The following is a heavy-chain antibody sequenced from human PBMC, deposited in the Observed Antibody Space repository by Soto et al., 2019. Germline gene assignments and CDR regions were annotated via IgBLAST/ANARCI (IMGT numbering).Heavy chain of an antibody. D-gene: IGHD2-21*01. V-gene: IGHV3-23*01. Sequence: EVQLLESGGGLVRPGGSLRLSCAASGFTFSSDDMSWVRQAPGKRLEWVSVTSGSGERAYYADSVKGRFTISRDNSRNTLYLQVNSLRVEDTASYYCAKGSRESATCCGEDWGQGALVTVSS. CDR1: GFTFSSDD. CDR3: AKGSRESATCCGED. J-gene: IGHJ4*01. CDR2: TSGSGERA.